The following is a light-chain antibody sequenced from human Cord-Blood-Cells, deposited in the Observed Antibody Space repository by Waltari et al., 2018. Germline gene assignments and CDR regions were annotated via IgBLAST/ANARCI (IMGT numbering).Light chain of an antibody. CDR1: SSDVGGYNY. CDR3: SSYTSSSTLDVV. J-gene: IGLJ2*01. Sequence: QSALTQPASVSGSPGQSITISCTGTSSDVGGYNYVSWYQQHPGKAPKLMIYDVSNRPSVVSNRCSGSKSGTTASLTISGRQAEDEADYYCSSYTSSSTLDVVFGGGTKLTVV. CDR2: DVS. V-gene: IGLV2-14*01.